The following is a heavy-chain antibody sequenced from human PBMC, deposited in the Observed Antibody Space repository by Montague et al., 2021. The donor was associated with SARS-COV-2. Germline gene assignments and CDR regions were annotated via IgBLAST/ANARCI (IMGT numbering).Heavy chain of an antibody. CDR2: ISSSSSYI. V-gene: IGHV3-21*01. D-gene: IGHD6-13*01. J-gene: IGHJ4*02. CDR3: ARDDFRIAAAVFDY. Sequence: SLRLSCAASGFTFSSYSMNWVRQAPGKGLEWVSSISSSSSYIYYADSVKGRFTISRDNAKNPLYLQMNSLRAEDTAVYYCARDDFRIAAAVFDYWGQGTLVTVSS. CDR1: GFTFSSYS.